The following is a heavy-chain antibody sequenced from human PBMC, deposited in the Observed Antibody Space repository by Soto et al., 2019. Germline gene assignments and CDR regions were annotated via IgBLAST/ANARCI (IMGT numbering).Heavy chain of an antibody. J-gene: IGHJ4*02. V-gene: IGHV4-59*01. Sequence: LETLSLTCTVSGGSISSYYWSWIRQPPGKGLEWIGYIYYSGSTNYNPSLKSRVTISVDTSKNQFSLKLSSVTAADTAVYYCARENRYCSGGSCYSDFDYWGQGTLVTVSS. CDR2: IYYSGST. CDR3: ARENRYCSGGSCYSDFDY. D-gene: IGHD2-15*01. CDR1: GGSISSYY.